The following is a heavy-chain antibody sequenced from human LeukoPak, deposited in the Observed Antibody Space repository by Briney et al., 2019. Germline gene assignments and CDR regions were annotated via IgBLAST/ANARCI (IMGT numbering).Heavy chain of an antibody. CDR2: IYYSGST. CDR3: ARGRSYGYIY. CDR1: GGSISSGGYS. D-gene: IGHD5-18*01. Sequence: SETLSLTCTVSGGSISSGGYSWSWIRQHPGKGLEWIGYIYYSGSTYYNPSLKSRVTISVDTSKNQFSPKLSSVTAADTAVYYCARGRSYGYIYWGRGTLVTVSS. J-gene: IGHJ4*02. V-gene: IGHV4-31*03.